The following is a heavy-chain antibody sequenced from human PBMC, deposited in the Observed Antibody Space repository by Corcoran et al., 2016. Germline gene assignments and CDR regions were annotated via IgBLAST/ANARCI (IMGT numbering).Heavy chain of an antibody. J-gene: IGHJ6*02. CDR3: ARARSNLYYHYAMDV. CDR1: GGTFSNYA. CDR2: IIPIFGTA. Sequence: QVQLVQSGAEVKKPGSSVKVSCKASGGTFSNYAISWARQAPGQGLEWMGGIIPIFGTAKYAQKFQGRVTITADESTSTAYMELSSLRSNDTAVYYCARARSNLYYHYAMDVWGQGTTVTVSS. V-gene: IGHV1-69*01.